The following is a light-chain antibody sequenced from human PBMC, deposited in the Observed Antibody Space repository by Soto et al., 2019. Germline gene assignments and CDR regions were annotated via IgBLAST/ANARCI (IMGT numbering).Light chain of an antibody. CDR3: QQYNNWPPDRT. V-gene: IGKV3-15*01. Sequence: EIVMTQSTATLSVSPGERATLSCRASQSVGSNLAWYQQKPGQAPRLLIYGASTRATGIPARFSGSGSGTEFNLTISSLQSEDFAIYFCQQYNNWPPDRTFGQGTKVEIK. CDR2: GAS. J-gene: IGKJ1*01. CDR1: QSVGSN.